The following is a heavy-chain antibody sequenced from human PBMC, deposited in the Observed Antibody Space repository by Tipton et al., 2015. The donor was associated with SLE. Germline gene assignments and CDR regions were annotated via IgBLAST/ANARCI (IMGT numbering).Heavy chain of an antibody. CDR3: ARGEGYCSGGSCYLDY. J-gene: IGHJ4*02. CDR2: IYYSGST. CDR1: GGSISSYY. D-gene: IGHD2-15*01. Sequence: TLSLTCTVSGGSISSYYWNWIRQPPGKGLEWIAYIYYSGSTNYNPSLNSRVTILVDTSKNQFSLKLSSVTAADTAVYYCARGEGYCSGGSCYLDYWGQGTLVTVSS. V-gene: IGHV4-59*01.